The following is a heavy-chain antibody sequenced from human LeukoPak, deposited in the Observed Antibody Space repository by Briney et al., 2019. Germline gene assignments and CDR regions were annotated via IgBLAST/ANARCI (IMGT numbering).Heavy chain of an antibody. D-gene: IGHD2-15*01. J-gene: IGHJ5*02. CDR3: ARSCSAGSCLPA. Sequence: GGSLRLSCAASGFTFSSYWMSWVRQAPGKGLEWVANIKQDGSEKYYVDSVKGRFTISRDNAKNTLYLQMNSLRAEDSAVYYCARSCSAGSCLPAWGQGTLVIVSS. CDR2: IKQDGSEK. CDR1: GFTFSSYW. V-gene: IGHV3-7*01.